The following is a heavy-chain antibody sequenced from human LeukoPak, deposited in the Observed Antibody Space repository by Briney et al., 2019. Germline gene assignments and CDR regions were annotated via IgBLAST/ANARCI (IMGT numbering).Heavy chain of an antibody. CDR3: ANQYYDFWSGYRDNWFDP. D-gene: IGHD3-3*01. V-gene: IGHV4-39*01. J-gene: IGHJ5*02. CDR2: IYYSGST. CDR1: GGPISSSSYY. Sequence: SETLSLTCTVSGGPISSSSYYWGWIRQPPGKGLEWIGSIYYSGSTYYNPSLKSRVTISVDTSKNQFSLKLSSVTAADTAVYYCANQYYDFWSGYRDNWFDPWGQGTLVTVSS.